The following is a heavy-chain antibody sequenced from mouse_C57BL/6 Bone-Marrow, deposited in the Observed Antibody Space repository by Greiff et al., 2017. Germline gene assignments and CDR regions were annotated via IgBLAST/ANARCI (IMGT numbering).Heavy chain of an antibody. CDR2: IHPSDSDT. J-gene: IGHJ1*03. V-gene: IGHV1-74*01. Sequence: VQLQQPGAELVKPGASVKVSCKASGYTFTSYWMHWVKQRPGQGLEWIGRIHPSDSDTNYNQKFKGKATLTGDKSSSTAYMQLSSLTSEDSAVYYWEIPLSFHYDGRSYGYFDVWGTGTTVTVSS. CDR3: EIPLSFHYDGRSYGYFDV. CDR1: GYTFTSYW. D-gene: IGHD1-1*01.